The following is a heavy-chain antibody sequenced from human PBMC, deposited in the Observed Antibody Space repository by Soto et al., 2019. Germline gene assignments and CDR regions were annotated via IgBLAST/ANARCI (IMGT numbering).Heavy chain of an antibody. Sequence: GGSLRLSCGASGFTFSSYAMSWVRQAPGKGPEWVSAISGSGGSTYYADSVKGRFTISRDNSKNTLYLQMNSLRAEDTAVYYCAKDRVVAATQPFDYWGQGTLVTVSS. D-gene: IGHD2-15*01. J-gene: IGHJ4*02. CDR1: GFTFSSYA. V-gene: IGHV3-23*01. CDR3: AKDRVVAATQPFDY. CDR2: ISGSGGST.